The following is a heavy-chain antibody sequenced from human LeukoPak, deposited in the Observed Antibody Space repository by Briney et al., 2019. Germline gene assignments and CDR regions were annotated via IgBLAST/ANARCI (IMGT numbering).Heavy chain of an antibody. Sequence: ASVKVSCKASGYTFTSYVISWVRQAPGQGLEWMGWISAYNGNTNYAQKLQGRVTMTTDTSTSTAYMELRSLRSDDTAVYYCARVRLVWFGEFIPYWFDPWGQGTLVTVSS. J-gene: IGHJ5*02. CDR3: ARVRLVWFGEFIPYWFDP. V-gene: IGHV1-18*01. D-gene: IGHD3-10*01. CDR2: ISAYNGNT. CDR1: GYTFTSYV.